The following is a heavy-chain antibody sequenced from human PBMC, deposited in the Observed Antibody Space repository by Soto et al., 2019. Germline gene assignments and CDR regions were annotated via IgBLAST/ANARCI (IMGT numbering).Heavy chain of an antibody. D-gene: IGHD3-10*01. CDR2: IYYSGST. J-gene: IGHJ4*02. CDR1: GGSISSSSYY. CDR3: ARRGSGSYSDY. V-gene: IGHV4-39*01. Sequence: QLQLQESGPGLVKPSETLSLTCTASGGSISSSSYYWGWIRQPPGKGLEWIGSIYYSGSTYYNPSLKSRVTISVDTSKNQFSLKLSSVTAADTAVYYCARRGSGSYSDYWGQGTLVTVSS.